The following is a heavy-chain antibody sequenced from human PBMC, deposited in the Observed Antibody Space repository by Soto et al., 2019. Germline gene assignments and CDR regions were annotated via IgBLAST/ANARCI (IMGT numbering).Heavy chain of an antibody. CDR2: ISSTTNYI. Sequence: GGSLRLSCAASRFTFTRYSMNWVRQAPGKGLEWVSSISSTTNYIYYGDSMKGRFTISRDNAKNSLYLEMNSLRAEDTAVYYCARESEDLTSNFDYWGQGTLVTVSS. J-gene: IGHJ4*01. CDR3: ARESEDLTSNFDY. V-gene: IGHV3-21*06. CDR1: RFTFTRYS.